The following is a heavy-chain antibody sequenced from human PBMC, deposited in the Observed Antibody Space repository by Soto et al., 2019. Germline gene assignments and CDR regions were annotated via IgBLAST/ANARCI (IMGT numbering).Heavy chain of an antibody. CDR3: ARVERGTATPVVDAFDI. D-gene: IGHD2-21*02. V-gene: IGHV4-34*01. Sequence: QVQLQQWGAGLLKPSETLSLTCAVFGGSVNSGNYYWSWIRQPPGKGLEWIGEMSHSGGTHFKPSPRSRVTISVDTSKNQFSLKMSSVTAADTALYYCARVERGTATPVVDAFDIWGPGTMVTVSS. CDR2: MSHSGGT. J-gene: IGHJ3*02. CDR1: GGSVNSGNYY.